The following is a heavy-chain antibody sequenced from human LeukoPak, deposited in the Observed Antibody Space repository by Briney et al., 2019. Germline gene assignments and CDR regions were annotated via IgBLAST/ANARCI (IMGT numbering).Heavy chain of an antibody. CDR3: ARVGNSGGYYYPLDY. Sequence: GGSLRLSCAASGFTFSDHYIDWVRQAPGKGLEWVGRIRDKANGYTTEYAASVKDRFTFSRDDSKKSVSLQINSLKAEDTAVYYCARVGNSGGYYYPLDYWGQGTLVTVSS. CDR2: IRDKANGYTT. D-gene: IGHD3-22*01. J-gene: IGHJ4*02. V-gene: IGHV3-72*01. CDR1: GFTFSDHY.